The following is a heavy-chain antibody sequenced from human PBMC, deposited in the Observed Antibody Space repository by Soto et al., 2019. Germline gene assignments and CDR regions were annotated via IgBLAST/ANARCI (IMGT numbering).Heavy chain of an antibody. CDR3: ALAPAAHILH. Sequence: SETLSLTCAVYGGSLSAYYWSWIRQPPGKGLEWIGEINPSGTTNYNPSLKSRVTISVDTSKNRFSLKLSSVTAADTAVYHCALAPAAHILHWGQGTLVTVSS. J-gene: IGHJ1*01. CDR2: INPSGTT. CDR1: GGSLSAYY. D-gene: IGHD2-2*01. V-gene: IGHV4-34*01.